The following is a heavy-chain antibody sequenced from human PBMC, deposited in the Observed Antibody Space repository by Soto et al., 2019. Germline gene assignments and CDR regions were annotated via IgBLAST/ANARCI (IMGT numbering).Heavy chain of an antibody. Sequence: EVQLVESGGGLVQPGGSLRLSCAASGFTFSIYWMHWVRQAPGKGLVWVSRMNMDGSRTSYADFAKGRFTISRDDAKXTXXXXXXXXXXXNTAVXXXVXXXGDRYDGHGYLGRHWGQGTLVTVSS. J-gene: IGHJ1*01. D-gene: IGHD3-22*01. CDR1: GFTFSIYW. V-gene: IGHV3-74*01. CDR3: VXXXGDRYDGHGYLGRH. CDR2: MNMDGSRT.